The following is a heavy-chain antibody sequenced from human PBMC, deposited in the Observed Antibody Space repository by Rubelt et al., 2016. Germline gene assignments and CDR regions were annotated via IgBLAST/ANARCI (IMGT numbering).Heavy chain of an antibody. CDR2: IYYSGST. J-gene: IGHJ5*02. CDR3: ATGVSSSGPRNNWFDP. D-gene: IGHD6-6*01. CDR1: GGSFSGYY. V-gene: IGHV4-34*01. Sequence: QVQLQQWGAGLLKPSETLSLTCAVYGGSFSGYYWSWIRQPPGKGLEWIGSIYYSGSTYYNPSLKIRVTISVDTSKNQFSLKLSSVTAADTAVYYCATGVSSSGPRNNWFDPWGQGTLVTVSS.